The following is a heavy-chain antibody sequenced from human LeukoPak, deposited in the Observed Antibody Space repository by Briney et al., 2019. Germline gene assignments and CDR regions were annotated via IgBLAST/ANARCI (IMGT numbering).Heavy chain of an antibody. J-gene: IGHJ4*02. CDR2: IWYDGSNK. V-gene: IGHV3-33*01. D-gene: IGHD3-22*01. Sequence: GGSLRLSCAASGFTFSSYGMHWVRQAPGKGLEWVAVIWYDGSNKYYADSVKGRFTISRDNSKNTLYLQMNSLRAEDTAVYYCARGAYDSSGPADYWGQGTLVTVSS. CDR3: ARGAYDSSGPADY. CDR1: GFTFSSYG.